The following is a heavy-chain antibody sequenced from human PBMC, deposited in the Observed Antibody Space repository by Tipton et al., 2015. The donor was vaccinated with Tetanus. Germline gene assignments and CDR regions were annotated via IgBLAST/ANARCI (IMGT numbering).Heavy chain of an antibody. Sequence: SLRLSCEASGFTFSSYEMNWVRQAPGKGLEWVSDISRSGSTTSYAGPVKGRFTISRDNAKNSLYLQMNSLRAEDTAAYYCARIIADCSSSSCSKQTLYYGRDVWGRGTTVTVSS. CDR2: ISRSGSTT. V-gene: IGHV3-48*03. CDR3: ARIIADCSSSSCSKQTLYYGRDV. J-gene: IGHJ6*02. D-gene: IGHD2-2*01. CDR1: GFTFSSYE.